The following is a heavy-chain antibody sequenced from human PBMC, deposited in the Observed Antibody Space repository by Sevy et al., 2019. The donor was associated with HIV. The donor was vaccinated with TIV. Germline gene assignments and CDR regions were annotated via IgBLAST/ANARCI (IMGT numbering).Heavy chain of an antibody. CDR2: IGTAGDT. CDR3: ARGYYDSSGSIAPYYFDY. CDR1: GFTFSSYD. J-gene: IGHJ4*02. D-gene: IGHD3-22*01. Sequence: GGSLRLSCAASGFTFSSYDMHWVRQATGKGLEWVSAIGTAGDTYYPGSVKGGFTISRENAKNSLYLQMNSLRAGDTAVYYCARGYYDSSGSIAPYYFDYWGQGTLVTVSS. V-gene: IGHV3-13*01.